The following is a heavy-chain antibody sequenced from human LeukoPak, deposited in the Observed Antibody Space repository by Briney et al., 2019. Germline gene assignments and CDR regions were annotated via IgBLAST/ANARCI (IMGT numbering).Heavy chain of an antibody. D-gene: IGHD6-13*01. CDR1: GYTFTSYD. CDR2: MNPNSGNT. Sequence: GASVKVSCKASGYTFTSYDINWVRQATGQGLEWMGWMNPNSGNTGYAQKFQGRVTMTRNTSISTAYMELSSLRSEDTAVYYCARDPGSSYSSSWYDYYYMDVWGKGTTVTISS. CDR3: ARDPGSSYSSSWYDYYYMDV. J-gene: IGHJ6*03. V-gene: IGHV1-8*01.